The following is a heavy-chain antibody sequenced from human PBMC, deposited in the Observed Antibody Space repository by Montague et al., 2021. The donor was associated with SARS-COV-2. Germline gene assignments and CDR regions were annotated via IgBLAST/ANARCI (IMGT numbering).Heavy chain of an antibody. J-gene: IGHJ6*02. D-gene: IGHD3-3*01. CDR2: IDHSGTT. CDR1: GGSFSTYY. V-gene: IGHV4-34*01. Sequence: SETLSLTCAVYGGSFSTYYWSWIRQSPGKGLERIGNIDHSGTTNYNPSLNSRVSISVDTSSSQFSLYLTSVTAADAAVYHCAGAQTVLEWIWYGMDVWGPGTTVTVSS. CDR3: AGAQTVLEWIWYGMDV.